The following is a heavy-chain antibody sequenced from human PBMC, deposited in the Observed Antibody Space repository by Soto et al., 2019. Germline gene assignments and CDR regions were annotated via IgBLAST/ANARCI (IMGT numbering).Heavy chain of an antibody. CDR1: GFTFSSYA. CDR3: AKDYRAGSGDAFDI. V-gene: IGHV3-23*01. D-gene: IGHD1-1*01. CDR2: ISGSGGST. J-gene: IGHJ3*02. Sequence: GGSLRLSCAASGFTFSSYAMSWVRQAPGKGLEWVSAISGSGGSTYYADSVKGRFTISRDNSKNTVSLQMSSLRAEDTAVYFCAKDYRAGSGDAFDIWGQGTMVTVSS.